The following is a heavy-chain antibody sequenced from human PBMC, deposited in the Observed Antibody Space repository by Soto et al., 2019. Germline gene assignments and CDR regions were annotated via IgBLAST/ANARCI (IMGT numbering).Heavy chain of an antibody. Sequence: QVQLVQSGAEVKKPGASVTVSCKASGHTFTSYDIHWVRQATGQGLEWMGCMNPNNGNTGYAQKFQGRVTMTRDTSISTAYMEVSGLRYEDTAVYYCARAEGRSLDRVSWGQGTLVTVSS. CDR3: ARAEGRSLDRVS. J-gene: IGHJ5*02. CDR1: GHTFTSYD. D-gene: IGHD3-3*01. CDR2: MNPNNGNT. V-gene: IGHV1-8*01.